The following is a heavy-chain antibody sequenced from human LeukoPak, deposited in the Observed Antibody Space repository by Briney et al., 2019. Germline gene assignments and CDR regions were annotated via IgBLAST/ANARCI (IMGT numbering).Heavy chain of an antibody. CDR3: AKDDTAMVS. V-gene: IGHV3-23*01. CDR1: GFTFSSYG. CDR2: ISGSGGST. J-gene: IGHJ5*02. Sequence: GGSLRLSCAASGFTFSSYGMSWVRQAPGKGLEWVSAISGSGGSTYYAASVEGRFTISRDNSKNTLYRQMNSLRAEDTAVYYCAKDDTAMVSWGQGTLVTVSS. D-gene: IGHD5-18*01.